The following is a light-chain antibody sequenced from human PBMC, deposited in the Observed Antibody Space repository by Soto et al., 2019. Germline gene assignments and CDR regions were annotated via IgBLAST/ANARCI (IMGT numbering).Light chain of an antibody. V-gene: IGKV1-39*01. CDR1: QSISNF. J-gene: IGKJ4*01. CDR2: AAS. CDR3: QQSNSTPLT. Sequence: DIQMTQSPSSLSASAGDRVSITCRASQSISNFLNWYQQKPGKAPKLLIYAASSLQSGVPGRFSGSGSGTDFTLTISSLQPEDFATYYCQQSNSTPLTFGGGTKVEIK.